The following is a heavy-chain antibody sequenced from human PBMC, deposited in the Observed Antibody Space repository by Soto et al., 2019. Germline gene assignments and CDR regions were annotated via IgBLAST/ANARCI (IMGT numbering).Heavy chain of an antibody. Sequence: SETLSLTCTVSGGSISSGGYYWSWIRQHPGKGLEWIGYIYYSGSTYYNPSLKSRVTISVDTSKNQFSLKLSSVTAADTAVYYCASAGCSSSWYVGEPYNWFDPWGQGTLVTVSS. CDR2: IYYSGST. CDR1: GGSISSGGYY. CDR3: ASAGCSSSWYVGEPYNWFDP. J-gene: IGHJ5*02. V-gene: IGHV4-31*02. D-gene: IGHD6-13*01.